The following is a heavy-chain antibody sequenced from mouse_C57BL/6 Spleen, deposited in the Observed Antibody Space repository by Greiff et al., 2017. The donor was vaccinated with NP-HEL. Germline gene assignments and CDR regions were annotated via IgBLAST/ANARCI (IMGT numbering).Heavy chain of an antibody. Sequence: EVQLVESGGGLVKPGGSLKLSCAASGFTFSSYAMSWVRQTPEKRLEWVATISDGGSYTYYPDNVKGRFTISRDNAKNNLYLQMSHLKSEDTAMYYCARDDGYNLYYAMDYWGQGTSVTVSS. V-gene: IGHV5-4*01. CDR1: GFTFSSYA. D-gene: IGHD2-3*01. CDR3: ARDDGYNLYYAMDY. J-gene: IGHJ4*01. CDR2: ISDGGSYT.